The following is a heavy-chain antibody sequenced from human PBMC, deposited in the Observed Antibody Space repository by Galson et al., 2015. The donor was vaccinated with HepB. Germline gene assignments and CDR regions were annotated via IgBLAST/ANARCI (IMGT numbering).Heavy chain of an antibody. CDR1: GGSFSGYY. CDR3: ARGISFLIRLRGYFDY. V-gene: IGHV4-34*01. Sequence: SETLSLTCAVYGGSFSGYYWSWIRQPPGKGLEWIGEINHSGSTNYNPSLKSRVTISVDTSKNQFSLKLSSVTAADTAVYYCARGISFLIRLRGYFDYWGQGTLVTVSS. J-gene: IGHJ4*02. CDR2: INHSGST. D-gene: IGHD5-12*01.